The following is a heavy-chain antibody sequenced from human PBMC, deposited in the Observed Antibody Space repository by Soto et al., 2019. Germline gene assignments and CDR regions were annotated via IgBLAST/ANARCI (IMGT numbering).Heavy chain of an antibody. V-gene: IGHV4-61*01. Sequence: SETLSLTCTVSGGSVRDDSFNWSCIGQPPGKGLGWIALIDHSGNTNYNPTLNSRVATSVATSKNRFSLKLTSVTAADTAIYYCARARYDNSGYYHENYPDYWGQGTLVTVSS. D-gene: IGHD3-22*01. CDR3: ARARYDNSGYYHENYPDY. J-gene: IGHJ4*02. CDR1: GGSVRDDSFN. CDR2: IDHSGNT.